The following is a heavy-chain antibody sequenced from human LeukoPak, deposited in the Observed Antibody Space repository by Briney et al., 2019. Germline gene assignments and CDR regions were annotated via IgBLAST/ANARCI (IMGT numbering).Heavy chain of an antibody. D-gene: IGHD2-15*01. CDR2: IYHSGST. CDR3: ASRVTVAAAKNFDS. V-gene: IGHV4-38-2*01. Sequence: SETLSLTYDVSGYSINSGFYWGWIRRPPGKGLEWIASIYHSGSTYYNPSLKSRATISVDASENQFSLKVTSVTAADTAVYYCASRVTVAAAKNFDSWGQGTLVTVSS. J-gene: IGHJ4*02. CDR1: GYSINSGFY.